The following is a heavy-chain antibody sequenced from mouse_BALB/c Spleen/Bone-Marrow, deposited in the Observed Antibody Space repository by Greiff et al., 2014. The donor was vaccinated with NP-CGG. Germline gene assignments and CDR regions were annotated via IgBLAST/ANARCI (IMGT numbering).Heavy chain of an antibody. D-gene: IGHD1-1*02. CDR3: ARSGERYGAMDY. CDR1: GFTFSDFY. V-gene: IGHV5-4*02. Sequence: EVMLVESGGGLVKPGGSLKLSCAASGFTFSDFYMFWFRQTPEKRLEWVATICNGGTYTYYPDSVKGRFTISRDDAKNNLYLQMSSLKSEDTAMYYSARSGERYGAMDYWGQGTSVTVTS. CDR2: ICNGGTYT. J-gene: IGHJ4*01.